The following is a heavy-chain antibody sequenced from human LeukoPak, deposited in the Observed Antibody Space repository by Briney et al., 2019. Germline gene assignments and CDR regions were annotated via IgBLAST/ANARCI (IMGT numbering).Heavy chain of an antibody. J-gene: IGHJ4*02. Sequence: GGSLRLSCAASGFTFSSYGMHWFRQAPGKGLEWVAVISYDGSNKYYADSVKGRFTISRDNSKNTLYLQMNSLRAEDTAVYYCAKDSVAGTEMYYFDYWGQGTLVTVSS. CDR2: ISYDGSNK. CDR1: GFTFSSYG. D-gene: IGHD6-19*01. V-gene: IGHV3-30*18. CDR3: AKDSVAGTEMYYFDY.